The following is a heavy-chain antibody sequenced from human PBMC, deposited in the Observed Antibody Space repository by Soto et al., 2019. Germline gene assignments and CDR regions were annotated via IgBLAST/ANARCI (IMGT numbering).Heavy chain of an antibody. J-gene: IGHJ3*02. V-gene: IGHV4-31*03. D-gene: IGHD2-15*01. CDR3: ARDSRVLSDIVVVVAARDAFDI. Sequence: PSETLSLTCTVSGGSISSGGYYWSWIRQHPGKGLEWIGYIYYSGSTYYNPSLKSRVTISVDTSKNQFSLKLSSVTAADTAVYYCARDSRVLSDIVVVVAARDAFDIWGQGTMVTVSS. CDR2: IYYSGST. CDR1: GGSISSGGYY.